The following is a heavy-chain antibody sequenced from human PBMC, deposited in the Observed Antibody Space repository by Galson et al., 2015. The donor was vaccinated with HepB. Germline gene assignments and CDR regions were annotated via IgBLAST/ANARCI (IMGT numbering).Heavy chain of an antibody. V-gene: IGHV1-18*01. CDR1: GYTFTSYG. CDR2: ISAYNGNT. J-gene: IGHJ6*02. Sequence: SVKVSCKASGYTFTSYGISWVRQAPGQGLEWMGWISAYNGNTNYAQKLQGRVTMTTDTSTSTAYMELRSLRSDDTAVYYCARDPPGYYYYGMDVWGQGTTVTVSS. CDR3: ARDPPGYYYYGMDV.